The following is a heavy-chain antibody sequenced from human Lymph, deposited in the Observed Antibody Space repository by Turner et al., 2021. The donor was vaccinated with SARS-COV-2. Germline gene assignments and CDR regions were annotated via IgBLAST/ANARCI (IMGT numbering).Heavy chain of an antibody. CDR3: AVAGMNYDLLWKTYYYYGMDV. D-gene: IGHD6-19*01. CDR2: ISTYNGNT. CDR1: GSTFTSYG. V-gene: IGHV1-18*01. Sequence: QVQLVQSGAEVKKPGASVNVSCKASGSTFTSYGISWVRQAPGQGLEWMGWISTYNGNTNYAQKLQCRVTMTTDTSTSTAYMELRSLRSDDTAVYYCAVAGMNYDLLWKTYYYYGMDVWGQGTTVTVSS. J-gene: IGHJ6*02.